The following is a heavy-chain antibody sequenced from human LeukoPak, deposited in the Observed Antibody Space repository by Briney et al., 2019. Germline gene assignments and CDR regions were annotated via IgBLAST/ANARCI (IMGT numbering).Heavy chain of an antibody. J-gene: IGHJ4*02. V-gene: IGHV1-18*01. Sequence: ASVKVSCKASGYTFTNYSIIWVRQAPGQGLEWMGWISPYNGNTKYAQKFQGRVAMTTDTSTNTVYMDLRSLTSDDTALYYCARSHSGSLRAPFDYWGRGTLVAVSS. D-gene: IGHD6-19*01. CDR3: ARSHSGSLRAPFDY. CDR1: GYTFTNYS. CDR2: ISPYNGNT.